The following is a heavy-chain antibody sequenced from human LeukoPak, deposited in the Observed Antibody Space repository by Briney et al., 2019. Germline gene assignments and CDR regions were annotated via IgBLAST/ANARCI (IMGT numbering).Heavy chain of an antibody. CDR1: GFTFSTYW. V-gene: IGHV3-74*01. Sequence: LSGGSLRLSCAASGFTFSTYWMHWVRHAPGKGLEWLARINSDGYSISYAASVKGRFTISRDNAKKTLYLQMNSLRVEDTAMYYCARGEAVAGTDHWGQGVLVTVSS. J-gene: IGHJ4*02. D-gene: IGHD6-19*01. CDR3: ARGEAVAGTDH. CDR2: INSDGYSI.